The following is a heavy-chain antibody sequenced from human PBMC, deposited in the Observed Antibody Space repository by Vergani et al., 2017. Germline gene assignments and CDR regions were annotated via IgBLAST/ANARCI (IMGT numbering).Heavy chain of an antibody. V-gene: IGHV3-23*04. CDR3: AELYGDDGYSPF. Sequence: EVLLVESGGGLVQPGGSLRLSCAASGFTFTNFAMTWVRQAPGEGLEWVSGISGSGGFTYYADSVKGRFIISRDDSKNTLYLQMSSLRVEDTAIYYCAELYGDDGYSPFWGQGTLVTVSS. J-gene: IGHJ4*02. D-gene: IGHD5-18*01. CDR1: GFTFTNFA. CDR2: ISGSGGFT.